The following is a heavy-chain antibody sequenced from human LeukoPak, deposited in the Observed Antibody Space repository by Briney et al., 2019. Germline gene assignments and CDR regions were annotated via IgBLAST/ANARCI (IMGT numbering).Heavy chain of an antibody. D-gene: IGHD6-13*01. CDR3: ARAWYSSSWFIRGGYHFDY. CDR1: GYTFTSYD. Sequence: AASVKVSCKASGYTFTSYDINWVRQATGQGLEWMGWMNPNSGNTGYAQKFQGRVTITRNTSISTAYMELSSLRSEDTAVYYCARAWYSSSWFIRGGYHFDYWGQGTLVTVSS. J-gene: IGHJ4*02. V-gene: IGHV1-8*03. CDR2: MNPNSGNT.